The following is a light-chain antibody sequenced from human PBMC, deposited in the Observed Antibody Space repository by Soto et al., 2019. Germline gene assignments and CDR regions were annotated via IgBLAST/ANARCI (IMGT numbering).Light chain of an antibody. CDR1: SSDVGGYNY. Sequence: QSALTQPASVSGSPGQSITISCTGTSSDVGGYNYVSWYQQHPGKAPKLMIYEVSNRPSGVSNRFSGSKYGNTASLTISGLQAEDEADYYCSSYTITSTLYVFGTGSKVTVL. J-gene: IGLJ1*01. V-gene: IGLV2-14*01. CDR2: EVS. CDR3: SSYTITSTLYV.